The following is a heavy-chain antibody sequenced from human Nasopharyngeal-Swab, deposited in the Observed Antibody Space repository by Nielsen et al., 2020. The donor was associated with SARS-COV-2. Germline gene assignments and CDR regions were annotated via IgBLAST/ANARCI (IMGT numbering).Heavy chain of an antibody. J-gene: IGHJ4*02. Sequence: ASVKVSCKASGYTFTSYGISWVRQAPGQGLEWMGWISAYNGNTNYAQKLQGRVTITRDTSASTAYMEVSSLRSEDTAVYYCARLGASGDFDYWGQGTLVTVSS. CDR3: ARLGASGDFDY. CDR2: ISAYNGNT. D-gene: IGHD1-26*01. CDR1: GYTFTSYG. V-gene: IGHV1-18*01.